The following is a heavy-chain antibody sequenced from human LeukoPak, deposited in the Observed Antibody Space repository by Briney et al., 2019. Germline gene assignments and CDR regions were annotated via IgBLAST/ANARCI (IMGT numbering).Heavy chain of an antibody. Sequence: GGSLRLSCAASGFTFSSYWMSWVRQAPGKGLEWVANRKQDGSEKYYVDSVKGRFTISRDNAKNSLYLQMNSLRAEDTAVYYWARGRSRAAAGTGYYFDYWGQGTLVTVSS. V-gene: IGHV3-7*01. CDR2: RKQDGSEK. J-gene: IGHJ4*02. CDR1: GFTFSSYW. D-gene: IGHD6-13*01. CDR3: ARGRSRAAAGTGYYFDY.